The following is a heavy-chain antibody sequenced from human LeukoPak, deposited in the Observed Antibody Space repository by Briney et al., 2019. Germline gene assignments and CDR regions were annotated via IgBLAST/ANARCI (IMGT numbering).Heavy chain of an antibody. Sequence: PGGSLRLSCAASEFPVSSNYMSWVRQAPGKGLEWVSVIHSDGSSYYADSVKGRFTISRDISKNTVYLQVNSLRAEDTAVYYCAREGWEGLGHYFDYWGQGTLVTVSS. V-gene: IGHV3-53*01. J-gene: IGHJ4*02. CDR3: AREGWEGLGHYFDY. CDR2: IHSDGSS. D-gene: IGHD1-26*01. CDR1: EFPVSSNY.